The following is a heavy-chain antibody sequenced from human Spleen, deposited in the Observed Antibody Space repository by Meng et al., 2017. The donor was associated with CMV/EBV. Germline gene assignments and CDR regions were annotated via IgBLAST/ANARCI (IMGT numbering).Heavy chain of an antibody. CDR3: ELRYDSGGYYQ. J-gene: IGHJ4*02. CDR2: INWNGDTT. Sequence: GGSLRLSCAASGFAFGNYGIIWVRQAPGKGLEWVSGINWNGDTTGYADSVKGRFTISRDNAKNSLYLQMNSLRVEDTAVYYCELRYDSGGYYQWGQGTLVTVSS. V-gene: IGHV3-20*04. D-gene: IGHD3-22*01. CDR1: GFAFGNYG.